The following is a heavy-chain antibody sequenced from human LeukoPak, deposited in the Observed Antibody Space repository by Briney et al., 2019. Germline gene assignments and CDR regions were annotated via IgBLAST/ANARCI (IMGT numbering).Heavy chain of an antibody. CDR1: GFTFSTYA. V-gene: IGHV3-30*04. D-gene: IGHD3-10*01. J-gene: IGHJ4*02. CDR3: ARRRLHVLRGVTGPPDF. CDR2: MSSAGNYK. Sequence: GRSLRLSCAASGFTFSTYAMHWVRQDPGKGLEELAVMSSAGNYKYYADSVKGRFTISRDNSRNTLDLQMDSLTAEDTAVYYCARRRLHVLRGVTGPPDFWGQGTLVTVSS.